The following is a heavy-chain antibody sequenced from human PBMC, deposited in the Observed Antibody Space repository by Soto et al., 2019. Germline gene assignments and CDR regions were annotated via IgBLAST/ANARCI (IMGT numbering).Heavy chain of an antibody. CDR2: IFDAATA. D-gene: IGHD6-13*01. CDR3: ARDRRGRADGFIDHYGMEV. Sequence: QVQLQESGPGLMKPSGTLSLICSVSGESVGRGTNYWSWVRQAPGRGLEWIGYIFDAATAIYNPSFESRVAISLDAAKNQVSLKLNSVTAADTAIYYFARDRRGRADGFIDHYGMEVWGQGTSVTVSS. CDR1: GESVGRGTNY. J-gene: IGHJ6*02. V-gene: IGHV4-61*01.